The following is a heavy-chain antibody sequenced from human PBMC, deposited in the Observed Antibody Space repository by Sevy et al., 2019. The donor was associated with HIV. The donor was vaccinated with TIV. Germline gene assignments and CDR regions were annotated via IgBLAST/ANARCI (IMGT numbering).Heavy chain of an antibody. CDR2: IYYSGSR. Sequence: SENLSLTCAVSGGSIRSSHWWSWVRQSPGKGLEWIGEIYYSGSRNYNPSLKSRLTISVDTSNNLFSLRLSSVTAADTAVYYCAREEYFYATGTYGYGMDVWGQGTTVTVSS. D-gene: IGHD3-10*01. V-gene: IGHV4-4*02. CDR1: GGSIRSSHW. CDR3: AREEYFYATGTYGYGMDV. J-gene: IGHJ6*02.